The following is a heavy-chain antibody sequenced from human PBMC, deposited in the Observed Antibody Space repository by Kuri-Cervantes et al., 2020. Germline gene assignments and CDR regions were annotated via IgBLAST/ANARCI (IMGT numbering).Heavy chain of an antibody. Sequence: LSLTCAASGFTFSSYAMHWVRQAPGKGLEWVAVISYDGSNKYYADSVKGRFTISRDNSKNTLYLQMNSLRAEDTAVYYCAKDMVTGDYWGQGTLVTVSS. D-gene: IGHD2-21*02. CDR2: ISYDGSNK. J-gene: IGHJ4*02. CDR3: AKDMVTGDY. V-gene: IGHV3-30-3*01. CDR1: GFTFSSYA.